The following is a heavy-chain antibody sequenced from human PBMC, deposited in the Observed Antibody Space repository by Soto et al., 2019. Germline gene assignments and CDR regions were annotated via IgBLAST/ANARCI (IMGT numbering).Heavy chain of an antibody. Sequence: GGSLRLSCAASGFTFSSYAMSWVRQAPGKGLEWVSAISGSGGSTYYADSVKGRFTISRDNSKNTLYLQMNSLRAEDTAVYYCAKGIGSSSRRYYGMDVWGQGTKVTVYS. V-gene: IGHV3-23*01. CDR2: ISGSGGST. D-gene: IGHD6-13*01. CDR3: AKGIGSSSRRYYGMDV. CDR1: GFTFSSYA. J-gene: IGHJ6*02.